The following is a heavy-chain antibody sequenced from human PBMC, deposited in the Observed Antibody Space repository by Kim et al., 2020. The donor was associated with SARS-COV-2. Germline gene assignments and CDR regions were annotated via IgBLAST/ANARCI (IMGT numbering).Heavy chain of an antibody. CDR3: ATDSSWAFNY. J-gene: IGHJ4*02. Sequence: GGSLRLSCAASGFSFSNSHLNWIRQTPGKGLEWVSYIGSGGNTDYADSVKGRFTISRDNTKNSLFLQMSSLRPEDTAVYYCATDSSWAFNYWAQGTLVTV. D-gene: IGHD6-13*01. CDR2: IGSGGNT. V-gene: IGHV3-11*06. CDR1: GFSFSNSH.